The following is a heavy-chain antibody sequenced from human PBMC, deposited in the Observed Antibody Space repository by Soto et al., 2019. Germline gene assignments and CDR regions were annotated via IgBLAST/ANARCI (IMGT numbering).Heavy chain of an antibody. CDR1: GGSISSYY. Sequence: SETLSLTCTVSGGSISSYYWSWIRQPPGKGLEWIGYIYYSGSTNYNPSLKSRVTISVDTSKNQFSLKLSSVTAADTAVYYCATYSSGRDYWGQGTLVTVSS. V-gene: IGHV4-59*08. D-gene: IGHD6-19*01. CDR2: IYYSGST. CDR3: ATYSSGRDY. J-gene: IGHJ4*02.